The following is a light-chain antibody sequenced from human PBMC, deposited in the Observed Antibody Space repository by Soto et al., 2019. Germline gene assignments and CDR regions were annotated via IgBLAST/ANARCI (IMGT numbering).Light chain of an antibody. V-gene: IGKV1-5*01. J-gene: IGKJ1*01. CDR2: DAS. CDR3: QQYYSYLT. CDR1: QTISNW. Sequence: DTQMTQSPSTLSASVGDRVTITCRASQTISNWLAWYQQKPGKAPKLLIYDASSLEGGVPSRFSGSGSGTEFTLTLSSLQPDDFATYYCQQYYSYLTFGQGTKVEIK.